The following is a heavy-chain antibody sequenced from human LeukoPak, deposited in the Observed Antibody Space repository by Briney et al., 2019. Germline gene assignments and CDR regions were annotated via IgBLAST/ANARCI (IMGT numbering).Heavy chain of an antibody. J-gene: IGHJ4*02. Sequence: PGGSLRLSCAASGFTFSSYAMSWVRQAPGKGLEWVSAIRGSGGSTYYADSVKGRFTISRDNSKNTLYLQMNSLRAEDTAVYYCAKDPYDSSGYYEGAYFDYWGQGTLVTVSS. V-gene: IGHV3-23*01. D-gene: IGHD3-22*01. CDR2: IRGSGGST. CDR3: AKDPYDSSGYYEGAYFDY. CDR1: GFTFSSYA.